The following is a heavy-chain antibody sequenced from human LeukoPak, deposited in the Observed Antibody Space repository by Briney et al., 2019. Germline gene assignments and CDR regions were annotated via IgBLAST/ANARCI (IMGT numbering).Heavy chain of an antibody. V-gene: IGHV1-69*13. CDR3: ARVFEGNWFDP. J-gene: IGHJ5*02. CDR1: GYTFTSYG. Sequence: GASVKVSCKASGYTFTSYGISWVRQAPGQGLEWMGGIIPIFGTADYAQKFQGRVTITADESTSTAYMELSSLRSEDTAVYYCARVFEGNWFDPWGQGTLVTVSS. CDR2: IIPIFGTA.